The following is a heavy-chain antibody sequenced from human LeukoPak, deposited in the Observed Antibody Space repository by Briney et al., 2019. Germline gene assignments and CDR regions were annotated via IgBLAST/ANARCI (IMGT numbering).Heavy chain of an antibody. D-gene: IGHD2-15*01. CDR3: ARDLRGYCSGGSCYRPRRYYYYYMDV. V-gene: IGHV1-69*06. CDR2: IIPIFGTA. Sequence: ASVKVSCKASGGTFSSYAISWVRQAPGQGLEWMGGIIPIFGTANYAQKFQGRVTITADKSTSTAYMELSSLRSEDTAVYYCARDLRGYCSGGSCYRPRRYYYYYMDVWGKGTTVTVSS. J-gene: IGHJ6*03. CDR1: GGTFSSYA.